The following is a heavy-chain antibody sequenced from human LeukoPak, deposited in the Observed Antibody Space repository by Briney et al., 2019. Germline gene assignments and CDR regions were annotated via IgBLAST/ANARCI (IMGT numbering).Heavy chain of an antibody. CDR3: ARGLIPATDNCFDY. D-gene: IGHD2-2*01. CDR2: IYYSGST. V-gene: IGHV4-31*03. CDR1: GGSISSGGYY. Sequence: SETLSLTCTVSGGSISSGGYYWSWIRQHPGKGLEWIGYIYYSGSTYYNPSIKSRVTISVDTSKNQFSLKLSSVTAADTAVYYCARGLIPATDNCFDYWGQGTLVTVSS. J-gene: IGHJ4*02.